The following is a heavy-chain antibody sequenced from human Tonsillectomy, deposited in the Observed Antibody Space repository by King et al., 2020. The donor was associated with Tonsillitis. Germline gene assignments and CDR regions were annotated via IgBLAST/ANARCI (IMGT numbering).Heavy chain of an antibody. J-gene: IGHJ5*02. Sequence: VQLVESGGGLVKPGGSLRLSCAASGFTFSDYYMSWIRQAPGKGLEWVSVISPSGTTIYYADSVRGRFTISRDNAKKSLYLQMNSLRAEDTAVYYCARDLPAATNWFDPWGQGTLVTVSS. D-gene: IGHD2-2*01. CDR1: GFTFSDYY. CDR2: ISPSGTTI. V-gene: IGHV3-11*01. CDR3: ARDLPAATNWFDP.